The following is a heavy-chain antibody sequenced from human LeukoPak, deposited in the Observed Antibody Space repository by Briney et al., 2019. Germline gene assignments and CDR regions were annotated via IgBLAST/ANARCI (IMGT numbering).Heavy chain of an antibody. CDR2: IYSGGST. J-gene: IGHJ4*02. D-gene: IGHD2-2*01. V-gene: IGHV3-53*01. CDR3: ARDPYCSSTSCQFDY. Sequence: SGGSLRVSCAASGFTVSSNYMSWVRQAPGKGLEWVSVIYSGGSTYYADSVKGRFTISRDNSKNTLYLQMNSLRAEDTAVYYCARDPYCSSTSCQFDYWGQGTLVTVSS. CDR1: GFTVSSNY.